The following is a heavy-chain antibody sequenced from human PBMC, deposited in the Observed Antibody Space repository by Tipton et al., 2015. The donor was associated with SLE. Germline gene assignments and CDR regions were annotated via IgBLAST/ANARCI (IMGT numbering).Heavy chain of an antibody. D-gene: IGHD6-19*01. CDR3: ASEILRDYGSAWGPDY. V-gene: IGHV4-30-2*01. CDR2: IYHSGSA. CDR1: GGSISSGSYY. Sequence: TLSLTCTVSGGSISSGSYYWSWIRQPAGKGLEWIGNIYHSGSAYYNPSLKSRVTISVDRSRNQFSLKLSSVTAADTAVYYCASEILRDYGSAWGPDYWGQGTLVTVSS. J-gene: IGHJ4*02.